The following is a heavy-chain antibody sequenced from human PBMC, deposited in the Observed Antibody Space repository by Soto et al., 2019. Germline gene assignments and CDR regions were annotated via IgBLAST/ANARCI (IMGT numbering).Heavy chain of an antibody. CDR3: VRVGADIGYAIDF. J-gene: IGHJ3*01. Sequence: GGSLRLSCAASGFTFSSYGMHWVRQAPGKGLEWVAVIWYDGSNKYYADSVKGRFTISRDNSKNTLYLQMNSLRAEDTAVYYCVRVGADIGYAIDFWGQGTMLTLS. CDR1: GFTFSSYG. CDR2: IWYDGSNK. V-gene: IGHV3-33*01.